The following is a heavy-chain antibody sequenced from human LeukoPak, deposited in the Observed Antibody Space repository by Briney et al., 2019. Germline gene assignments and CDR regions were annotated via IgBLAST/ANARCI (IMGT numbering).Heavy chain of an antibody. CDR1: GDSISSYY. J-gene: IGHJ2*01. Sequence: PSETLSLTCIVSGDSISSYYYNWIRQPPGKGLEWIGYIYYSGSTNYNPSLKSRVTISLDTSKNQFSLKLSSVTTADTAVYYCARSVVTLYWYFDLWGRGTLVTVSS. V-gene: IGHV4-59*01. CDR3: ARSVVTLYWYFDL. CDR2: IYYSGST. D-gene: IGHD4-23*01.